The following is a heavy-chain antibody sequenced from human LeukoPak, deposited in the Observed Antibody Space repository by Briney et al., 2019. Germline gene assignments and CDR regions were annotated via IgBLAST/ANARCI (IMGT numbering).Heavy chain of an antibody. D-gene: IGHD5-18*01. CDR1: GGSISSSSYY. J-gene: IGHJ4*02. CDR2: IYYSGST. Sequence: PSETLSLTCTVSGGSISSSSYYWGWIRQPPGKELEWIGSIYYSGSTYYNPSLKSRVTISVDTSKNQFSLKLSSVTAADTAVYYCARDMIQLWYFDYWGQGTLVTVSS. CDR3: ARDMIQLWYFDY. V-gene: IGHV4-39*07.